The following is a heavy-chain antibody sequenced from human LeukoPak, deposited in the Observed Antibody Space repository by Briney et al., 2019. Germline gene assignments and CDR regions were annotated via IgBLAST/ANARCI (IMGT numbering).Heavy chain of an antibody. CDR2: IIPILGIA. J-gene: IGHJ6*02. V-gene: IGHV1-69*04. CDR1: GGTFSSYA. D-gene: IGHD1-26*01. CDR3: ASPIAEIVGATYYYYGMDI. Sequence: ASVKVSCKASGGTFSSYAISWVRQAPGQGLEWMGRIIPILGIANYAQKFQGRVTITADKSTSTAYMELSSLRSEDTAVYYCASPIAEIVGATYYYYGMDIWGQGTTVTVS.